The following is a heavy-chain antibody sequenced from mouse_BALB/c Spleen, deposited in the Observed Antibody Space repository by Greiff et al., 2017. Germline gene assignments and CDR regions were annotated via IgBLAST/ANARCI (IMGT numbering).Heavy chain of an antibody. CDR2: IWAGGST. CDR1: GFSLTSYG. V-gene: IGHV2-9*02. J-gene: IGHJ4*01. D-gene: IGHD2-1*01. Sequence: QVQLQQSGPGLVAPSQSLSITCTVSGFSLTSYGVHWVRQPPGKGLEWLGVIWAGGSTNYNSALMSRLSISKDNSKSQVFLKMNSLQTDDTAMYYCARAGGNYPYAMDYWGQGTSVTVSS. CDR3: ARAGGNYPYAMDY.